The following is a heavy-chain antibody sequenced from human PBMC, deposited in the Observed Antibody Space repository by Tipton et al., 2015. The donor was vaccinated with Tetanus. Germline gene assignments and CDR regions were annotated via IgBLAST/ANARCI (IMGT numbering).Heavy chain of an antibody. J-gene: IGHJ4*02. D-gene: IGHD6-13*01. CDR2: INYSGST. CDR1: SGSISTYY. Sequence: TLSLTCTVSSGSISTYYWSWIRQPPGKGLEWIGYINYSGSTNYNPSLRSRVTISVDRSKYQFSLKVTSVTAADTAVYYCARTAAGPDYWGQGSLVTVSS. CDR3: ARTAAGPDY. V-gene: IGHV4-59*12.